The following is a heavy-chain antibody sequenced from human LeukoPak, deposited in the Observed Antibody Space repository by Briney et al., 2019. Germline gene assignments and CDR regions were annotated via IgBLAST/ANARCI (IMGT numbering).Heavy chain of an antibody. CDR3: ARDHWGRESGSYWMDV. CDR2: IYTSGST. J-gene: IGHJ6*04. V-gene: IGHV4-61*02. Sequence: PSETLSLTCTVSGGSISSGSYSWSWIRQPAGKGLEWNGRIYTSGSTNYNPSLKSRVTISVDMSKNQVSLKLSSVTAADTAVYYCARDHWGRESGSYWMDVWGKGTTVTVSS. D-gene: IGHD3-10*01. CDR1: GGSISSGSYS.